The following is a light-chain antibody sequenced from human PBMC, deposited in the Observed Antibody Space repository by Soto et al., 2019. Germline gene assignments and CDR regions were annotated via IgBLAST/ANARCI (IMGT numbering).Light chain of an antibody. J-gene: IGKJ4*01. V-gene: IGKV1-6*01. CDR2: AAS. CDR1: QGIRND. Sequence: AIQRTQSPSSLSASVGDRVTITCRASQGIRNDLGWYQQKPGKAPKLLIYAASSLQSGVPSRFSGSGSGTDFTLTISSLQPEDFATYYCLQDYNYPPLTFGGGTKVEIK. CDR3: LQDYNYPPLT.